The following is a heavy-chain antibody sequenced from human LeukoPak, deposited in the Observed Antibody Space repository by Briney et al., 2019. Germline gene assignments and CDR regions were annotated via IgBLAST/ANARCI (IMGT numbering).Heavy chain of an antibody. CDR2: INPNSGGT. CDR3: ARGGATVVTHYYYYYMDV. J-gene: IGHJ6*03. CDR1: GYTFTGYY. D-gene: IGHD4-23*01. V-gene: IGHV1-2*02. Sequence: ASVKVSCKASGYTFTGYYMHWVRQAPGQGLEWMGWINPNSGGTNYAQKFQGRVTMTRDTSISTAYMELSRLRSDDTAVYYCARGGATVVTHYYYYYMDVWGKGTTVTVSS.